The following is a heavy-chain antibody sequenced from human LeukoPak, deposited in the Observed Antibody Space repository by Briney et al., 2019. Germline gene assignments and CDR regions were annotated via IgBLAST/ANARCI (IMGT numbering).Heavy chain of an antibody. D-gene: IGHD6-13*01. V-gene: IGHV3-30*18. CDR2: LSYDGTNI. CDR1: GFKFHESA. J-gene: IGHJ4*02. Sequence: PGGSLRLSCVASGFKFHESAMNWVRQAPGKGLEWVAVLSYDGTNIHYVDSVKGRFTISRDNSKNTLYLQMNSLRAEDTAVYYCAKELYSSSTYFDYWGQGTLVTVSS. CDR3: AKELYSSSTYFDY.